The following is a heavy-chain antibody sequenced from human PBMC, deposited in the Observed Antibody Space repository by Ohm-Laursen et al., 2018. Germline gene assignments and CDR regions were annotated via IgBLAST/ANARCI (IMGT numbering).Heavy chain of an antibody. Sequence: RSLRLSCSASGFTFSSYAMSWVRQAPGKGLEWVAVISYDGRQTYYADSVKGRFTISRDNSKNTLYLQMNSLRAEDTAVYYCASLVGATTNAFDIWGQGTMVTVSS. D-gene: IGHD1-26*01. V-gene: IGHV3-30*03. CDR3: ASLVGATTNAFDI. J-gene: IGHJ3*02. CDR1: GFTFSSYA. CDR2: ISYDGRQT.